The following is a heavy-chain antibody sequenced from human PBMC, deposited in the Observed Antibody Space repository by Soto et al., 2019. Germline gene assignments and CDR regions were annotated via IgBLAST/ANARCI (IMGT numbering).Heavy chain of an antibody. J-gene: IGHJ6*02. CDR2: RYDDGST. V-gene: IGHV4-39*07. D-gene: IGHD6-19*01. Sequence: SETLSLTCTVSGGSIRISTYYWGWIRQPPGKGLEWIVSRYDDGSTFYNPSLKSRVTISVDTSKNQFSLKLSSVTAADTAVYYCARGIEGWYQGRYYYGMDVWGQGTTVTVSS. CDR3: ARGIEGWYQGRYYYGMDV. CDR1: GGSIRISTYY.